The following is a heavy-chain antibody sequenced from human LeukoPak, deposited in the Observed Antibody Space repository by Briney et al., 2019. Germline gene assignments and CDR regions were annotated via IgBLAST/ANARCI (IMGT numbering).Heavy chain of an antibody. CDR1: GGSIDNYY. J-gene: IGHJ4*02. D-gene: IGHD3-22*01. CDR2: IFYNGGT. V-gene: IGHV4-59*08. CDR3: ARFSQYFDTSSHYLDY. Sequence: SETLSLTCTVSGGSIDNYYWSWVRQPPGEGLEWIAYIFYNGGTNYNPSLKTRVTISVDTSKNQFSLRLNSVSAADTAVYYCARFSQYFDTSSHYLDYWGQGILVTVSS.